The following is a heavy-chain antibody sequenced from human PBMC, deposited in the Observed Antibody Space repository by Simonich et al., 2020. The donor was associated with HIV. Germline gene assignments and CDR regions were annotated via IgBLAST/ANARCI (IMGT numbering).Heavy chain of an antibody. Sequence: QLQLQESGPGLVKPSETLSLTCTVSVGSINSSNYYWGWIRQPPGKGREWIGSIYFSGSTYFTPPLGSRVTISVDTSANQFSLKLSSVTAADTAVYYCVRHVPASPGFLYWGQGTLVTVSS. CDR3: VRHVPASPGFLY. J-gene: IGHJ4*02. CDR2: IYFSGST. V-gene: IGHV4-39*01. CDR1: VGSINSSNYY.